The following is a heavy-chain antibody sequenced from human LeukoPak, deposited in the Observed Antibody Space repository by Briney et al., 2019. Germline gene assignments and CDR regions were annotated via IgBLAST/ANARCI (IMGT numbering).Heavy chain of an antibody. CDR3: ARSSTTDAFDI. CDR2: INHSGST. J-gene: IGHJ3*02. D-gene: IGHD2-2*01. CDR1: GGSFSGYY. Sequence: SVTLSLTCAVYGGSFSGYYWSWIRQPPGKGLEWIGEINHSGSTNYNPSLKSRVTISVDTSKNQFSLKLSSVTAADTAVYYCARSSTTDAFDIWGQGTMVTVSS. V-gene: IGHV4-34*01.